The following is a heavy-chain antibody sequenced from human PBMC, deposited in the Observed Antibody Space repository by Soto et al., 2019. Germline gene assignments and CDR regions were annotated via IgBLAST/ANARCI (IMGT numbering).Heavy chain of an antibody. V-gene: IGHV4-31*03. J-gene: IGHJ4*02. Sequence: SETLSLTCTVSGGSISSGGYYWSWIRQHPGKGLEWIGYIYYSGSTYYNPSLKSRVTISVDTSKNQFSLKLSSVTAADTAVYYCARGRPTNYGQVGDFDYWGQGTLVTVSS. CDR2: IYYSGST. CDR1: GGSISSGGYY. CDR3: ARGRPTNYGQVGDFDY. D-gene: IGHD4-17*01.